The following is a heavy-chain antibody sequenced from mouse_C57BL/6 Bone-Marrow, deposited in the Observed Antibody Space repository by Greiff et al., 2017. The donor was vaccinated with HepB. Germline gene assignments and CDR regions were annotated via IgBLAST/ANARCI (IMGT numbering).Heavy chain of an antibody. V-gene: IGHV1-5*01. D-gene: IGHD2-5*01. CDR1: GYTFTSYW. J-gene: IGHJ2*01. CDR3: TIYYSKSY. CDR2: IYPGNSDT. Sequence: EVQLQQSGTVLARPGASVKMSCKTSGYTFTSYWMHWVKPRPGQGLEWIGAIYPGNSDTSYNQKFKGKAKLTAVTSDSTAYMELSSLTNEHAAVYYFTIYYSKSYWGQGTTLTVSS.